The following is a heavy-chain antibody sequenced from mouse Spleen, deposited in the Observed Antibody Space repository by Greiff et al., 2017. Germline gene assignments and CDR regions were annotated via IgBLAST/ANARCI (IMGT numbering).Heavy chain of an antibody. V-gene: IGHV3-6*01. J-gene: IGHJ3*01. D-gene: IGHD2-3*01. Sequence: ESGPGLVKPSQSLSLTCSVTGYSITSGYYWNWIRQFPGNKLEWMGYISYDGSNNYNPSLKNRISITRDTSKNQFFLKLNSVTTEDTATYYCARSGDGYYGDFAYWGQGTLVTVSA. CDR3: ARSGDGYYGDFAY. CDR1: GYSITSGYY. CDR2: ISYDGSN.